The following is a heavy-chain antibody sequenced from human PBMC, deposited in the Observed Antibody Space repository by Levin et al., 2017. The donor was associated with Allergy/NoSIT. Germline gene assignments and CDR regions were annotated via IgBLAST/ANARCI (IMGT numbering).Heavy chain of an antibody. CDR3: ARHRGGECGNDCYLGY. CDR2: IYPSDSDI. J-gene: IGHJ4*02. D-gene: IGHD2-21*02. Sequence: PGESLKISCKVSGYSFTDYGIAWVRQMPGKGLEWMGIIYPSDSDIRYSPSFEGQVTISADKTFSIAFLQWSSLRASDTAMYYCARHRGGECGNDCYLGYWGRGTRVTVSS. V-gene: IGHV5-51*01. CDR1: GYSFTDYG.